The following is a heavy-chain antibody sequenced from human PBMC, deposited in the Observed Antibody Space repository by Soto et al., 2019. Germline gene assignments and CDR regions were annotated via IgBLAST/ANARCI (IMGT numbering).Heavy chain of an antibody. Sequence: QVQLMQSGAEVKKPGSSVKVSCKASGGTFSTSAISWVRQAPGEGLEWVGGIMPIFATPDYAQKFQGRVTISADDSTATAYLELTSLTTDDTAVYYCARDKDRQQLGGNYYYILDVWGQGTAITVSS. D-gene: IGHD3-3*02. CDR1: GGTFSTSA. V-gene: IGHV1-69*12. CDR2: IMPIFATP. J-gene: IGHJ6*02. CDR3: ARDKDRQQLGGNYYYILDV.